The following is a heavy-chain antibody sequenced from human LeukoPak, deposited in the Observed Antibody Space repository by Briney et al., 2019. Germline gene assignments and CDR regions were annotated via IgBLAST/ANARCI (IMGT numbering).Heavy chain of an antibody. J-gene: IGHJ5*02. CDR2: IYPGDSDT. CDR3: ARHYSSRFDP. V-gene: IGHV5-51*01. CDR1: GYSFTSYW. D-gene: IGHD3-22*01. Sequence: GESLKISCKCSGYSFTSYWIGWVRQMPGKGLEWMGIIYPGDSDTRYSPSFQGQVTISVDKSISAAYLQWSSLKASDNALYYCARHYSSRFDPWGQGTLVTVSS.